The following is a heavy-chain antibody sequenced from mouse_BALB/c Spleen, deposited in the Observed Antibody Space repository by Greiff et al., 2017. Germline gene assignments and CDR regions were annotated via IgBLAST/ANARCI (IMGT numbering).Heavy chain of an antibody. CDR1: GFTFSSFG. V-gene: IGHV5-17*02. CDR2: ISSGSSTL. J-gene: IGHJ4*01. CDR3: ARDYYAMDY. Sequence: EVKLVESGGGLVQPGGSRKLSCAASGFTFSSFGMHWVRQAPEKGLEWVAYISSGSSTLYYADTVKGRFTISRDNPKNTLFLQMTSLRSEDTAMYYCARDYYAMDYWGQGTSVTVSS.